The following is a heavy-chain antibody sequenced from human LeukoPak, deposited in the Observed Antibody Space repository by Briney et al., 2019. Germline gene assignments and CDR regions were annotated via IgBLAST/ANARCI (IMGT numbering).Heavy chain of an antibody. V-gene: IGHV3-9*01. Sequence: PGRSLRLSCAASGFTFDDYAMHWVRQAPGKGLEWVSGISWNSGSIGYAGSVKGRFTISRDNAKNSLYLQMNSLRAEDTALYYCAKDMGYCSSTSCNDAFDIWGQGTMVTVSS. CDR1: GFTFDDYA. D-gene: IGHD2-2*01. J-gene: IGHJ3*02. CDR2: ISWNSGSI. CDR3: AKDMGYCSSTSCNDAFDI.